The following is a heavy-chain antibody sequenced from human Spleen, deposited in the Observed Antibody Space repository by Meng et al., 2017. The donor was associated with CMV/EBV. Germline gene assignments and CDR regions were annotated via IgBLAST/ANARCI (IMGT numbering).Heavy chain of an antibody. J-gene: IGHJ4*02. CDR1: GYTFPSYD. V-gene: IGHV1-8*01. D-gene: IGHD6-6*01. Sequence: ASVKVSCKASGYTFPSYDINWVRQATGQGLEWMGWMNPNSGNTGYAQKFQGRVTMTRNTSISTAYMELSSLRSEDTAVYYCARGGRPYSSSFDWGQGTLVTVSS. CDR2: MNPNSGNT. CDR3: ARGGRPYSSSFD.